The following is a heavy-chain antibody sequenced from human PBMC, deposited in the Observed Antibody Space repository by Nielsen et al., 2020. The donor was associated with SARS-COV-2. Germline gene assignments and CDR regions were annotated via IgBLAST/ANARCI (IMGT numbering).Heavy chain of an antibody. D-gene: IGHD3-16*01. CDR3: AGGRRGGNYFDY. CDR1: GYTFTSYD. CDR2: MNPNSGNT. Sequence: ASVKVSCKASGYTFTSYDINWVRQATGQGLEWMGWMNPNSGNTGYAQKFQGRVTMTRNTSISTAYMELSSLRSEDTAVYYCAGGRRGGNYFDYWGQGTLVTVSS. V-gene: IGHV1-8*01. J-gene: IGHJ4*02.